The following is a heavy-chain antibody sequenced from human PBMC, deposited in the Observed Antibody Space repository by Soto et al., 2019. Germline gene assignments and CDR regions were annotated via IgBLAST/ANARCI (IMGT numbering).Heavy chain of an antibody. CDR3: ARDRRDYDILTGPMDFDY. CDR1: GFTFSSYS. D-gene: IGHD3-9*01. V-gene: IGHV3-48*01. Sequence: PGGSLRLSCAASGFTFSSYSMNWVRQAPGKGLEWVSYISSSSSTIYYADSVKGRFTISRDNAKNSLYLQMNSLRGEDTAVYYCARDRRDYDILTGPMDFDYWGQGTLVTVSS. J-gene: IGHJ4*02. CDR2: ISSSSSTI.